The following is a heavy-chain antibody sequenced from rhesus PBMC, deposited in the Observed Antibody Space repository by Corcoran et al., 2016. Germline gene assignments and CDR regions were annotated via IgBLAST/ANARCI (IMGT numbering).Heavy chain of an antibody. CDR3: ARVAYCSSTYCASGYFDY. Sequence: QLQLQESGPGLVKPSETLSLTCAVSGGSISSNWWSWIRQPPGKGLEWIGRISGSGGNTSYNPPRKSRVTISTDTSKNQLSLKLISVTAADTAVYYCARVAYCSSTYCASGYFDYWGQGVLVTVSS. J-gene: IGHJ4*01. V-gene: IGHV4-173*01. CDR2: ISGSGGNT. D-gene: IGHD2-15*01. CDR1: GGSISSNW.